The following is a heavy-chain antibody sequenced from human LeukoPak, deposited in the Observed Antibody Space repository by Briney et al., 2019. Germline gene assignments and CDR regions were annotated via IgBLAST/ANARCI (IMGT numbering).Heavy chain of an antibody. Sequence: GGSLRLSCVASGFTFDDYAIHWVRQVPGKGLEWVSGISWNSGSIDYADSVKGRFTISRDNAQKSLFLQMDSLRSEDTAFYYCVKEETTVNTIGYFDVWGRGTLVTVSS. CDR2: ISWNSGSI. D-gene: IGHD4-17*01. V-gene: IGHV3-9*01. CDR3: VKEETTVNTIGYFDV. CDR1: GFTFDDYA. J-gene: IGHJ2*01.